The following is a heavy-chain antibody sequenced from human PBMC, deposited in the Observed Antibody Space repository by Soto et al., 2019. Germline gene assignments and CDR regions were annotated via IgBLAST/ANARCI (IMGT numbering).Heavy chain of an antibody. V-gene: IGHV3-30*18. CDR3: AKEVLRFLEWSYFDY. CDR1: GFTFSSYG. J-gene: IGHJ4*02. CDR2: ISYDGSNK. Sequence: QVQLVESGGGVVQPGRSLRLSCAASGFTFSSYGMHWVRQAPGKGLEWVAVISYDGSNKYYADSVKGRFTISRDNSKNTLYLQMNSLRAEDTAVYYCAKEVLRFLEWSYFDYWGQGTLVTVSS. D-gene: IGHD3-3*01.